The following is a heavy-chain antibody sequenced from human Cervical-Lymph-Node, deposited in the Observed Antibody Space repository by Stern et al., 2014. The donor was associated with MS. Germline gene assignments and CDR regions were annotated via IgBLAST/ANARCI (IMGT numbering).Heavy chain of an antibody. V-gene: IGHV1-3*01. J-gene: IGHJ4*02. CDR1: GYTFTSYA. Sequence: QVQLVQSGAEVKKPGASVKVSCKASGYTFTSYAMHWVRQAPGKGLEWMGWINAGNGNTKYSQKCQGRVTITRDTSASTAYMELSSLRSEDTAVYYCARWWWRGFDYWGQGTLVTVSS. CDR2: INAGNGNT. D-gene: IGHD2-21*01. CDR3: ARWWWRGFDY.